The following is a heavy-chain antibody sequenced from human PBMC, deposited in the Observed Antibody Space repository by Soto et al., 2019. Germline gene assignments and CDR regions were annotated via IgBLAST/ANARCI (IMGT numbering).Heavy chain of an antibody. CDR2: IYYTGST. D-gene: IGHD6-19*01. CDR3: AKGEQWLVPYYFDY. J-gene: IGHJ4*02. CDR1: GGSIGTYY. V-gene: IGHV4-59*01. Sequence: QVQLQESGPGLVKPSETLSLTCSVSGGSIGTYYWSWIRQSPGKGLEWIGNIYYTGSTNYNPSLKXXVXXSIDTSKNQSSLKLSSVTAADTAVYYCAKGEQWLVPYYFDYWGQGTLVTVSS.